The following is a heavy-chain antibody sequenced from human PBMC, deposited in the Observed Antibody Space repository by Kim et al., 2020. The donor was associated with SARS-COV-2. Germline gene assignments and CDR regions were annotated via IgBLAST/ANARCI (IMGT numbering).Heavy chain of an antibody. CDR3: ARGRPKGAFDI. J-gene: IGHJ3*02. V-gene: IGHV4-34*01. Sequence: TNYNPSLKSRVTISVDTSKNQFSLKLSSVTAADTAVYYCARGRPKGAFDIWGQGTMVTVSS. D-gene: IGHD6-6*01. CDR2: T.